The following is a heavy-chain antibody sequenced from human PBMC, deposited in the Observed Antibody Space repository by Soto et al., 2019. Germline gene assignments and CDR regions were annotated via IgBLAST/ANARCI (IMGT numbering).Heavy chain of an antibody. CDR2: ISYDGSNK. V-gene: IGHV3-30*18. Sequence: QVQLVESGGVVVQPGRSLRLSGAASGFTFSSYGMHWVRQAPGKWLEWVAVISYDGSNKYYADSVKGRFTISRDNSKNTLYLQMNILRAEDTAVYYCAKDYGDHDAFDIWGQGTMVTVSS. D-gene: IGHD4-17*01. J-gene: IGHJ3*02. CDR1: GFTFSSYG. CDR3: AKDYGDHDAFDI.